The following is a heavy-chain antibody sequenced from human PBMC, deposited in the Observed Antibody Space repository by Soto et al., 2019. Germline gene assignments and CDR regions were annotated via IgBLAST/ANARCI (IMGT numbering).Heavy chain of an antibody. Sequence: QVQLQESGPGLVKPSETLSLTCTVSCGSISSYYWSWIRQPPGKGLEWIGYIYYSGSTNYNPSLKSRVTISVDTSKNQFSLKLSSVTAADTAVYYCARDNWGWVDGYSGYETYFDYWGQGTLVTVSS. V-gene: IGHV4-59*01. CDR1: CGSISSYY. J-gene: IGHJ4*02. CDR2: IYYSGST. CDR3: ARDNWGWVDGYSGYETYFDY. D-gene: IGHD5-12*01.